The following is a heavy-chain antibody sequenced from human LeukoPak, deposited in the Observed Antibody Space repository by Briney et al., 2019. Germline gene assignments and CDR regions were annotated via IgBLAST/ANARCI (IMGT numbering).Heavy chain of an antibody. V-gene: IGHV1-69*13. Sequence: ASVTVPCKASGGTFSSYAISWVRQAPGQGLEWMGGIIPIFGTANYAQKFQGRVTITADESTSTAYMELSSLRSEDTAVYYCAVILRITMVLGVIRYYGMDVWGKGTTVTVSS. J-gene: IGHJ6*04. CDR1: GGTFSSYA. CDR3: AVILRITMVLGVIRYYGMDV. CDR2: IIPIFGTA. D-gene: IGHD3-10*01.